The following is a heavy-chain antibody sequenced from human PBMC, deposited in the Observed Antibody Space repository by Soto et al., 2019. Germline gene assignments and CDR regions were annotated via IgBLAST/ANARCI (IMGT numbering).Heavy chain of an antibody. CDR1: GGTFSSYA. V-gene: IGHV1-69*01. Sequence: QVQLVQSGAEVKKPGSSVKVSCKSSGGTFSSYAISWVRQAPGQGLEWMGGIIPIFGTANYAQKFQGRVTITADEYTSTAYMAGSSLRSEDTAVYYCARGGDPDAFDIWGQGRMFTVSS. D-gene: IGHD2-21*02. CDR3: ARGGDPDAFDI. CDR2: IIPIFGTA. J-gene: IGHJ3*02.